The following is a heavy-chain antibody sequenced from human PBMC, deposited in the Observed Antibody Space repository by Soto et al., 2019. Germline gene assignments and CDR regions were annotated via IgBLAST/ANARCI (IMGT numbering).Heavy chain of an antibody. V-gene: IGHV3-7*01. J-gene: IGHJ1*01. CDR3: ATTLTTSAEYFQY. CDR2: IKEDGSDK. CDR1: GFIFRNYW. Sequence: DVQLVESGGGLVQPGGSLRLSCGPSGFIFRNYWMSWVRQFPGKGLEWVAHIKEDGSDKYYGDSVKGRFIISRDNAKNSLFLQMNSLRAEDTAVYYCATTLTTSAEYFQYWGQCTLVTVSS. D-gene: IGHD3-16*01.